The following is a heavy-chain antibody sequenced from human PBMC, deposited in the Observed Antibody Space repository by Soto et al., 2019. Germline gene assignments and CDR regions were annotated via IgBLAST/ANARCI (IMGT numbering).Heavy chain of an antibody. CDR3: TTDSYITSIIVRFDY. D-gene: IGHD3-22*01. Sequence: GGSLRLSCAASGFTFSNPWINWVRQTPGKGLEWVGRVKSKTDGGTTDFAAPVKGRFAISRDDSKNMVYLEMNSLKTEDTAIYYCTTDSYITSIIVRFDYWGHGTLVTVSS. CDR1: GFTFSNPW. J-gene: IGHJ4*01. CDR2: VKSKTDGGTT. V-gene: IGHV3-15*07.